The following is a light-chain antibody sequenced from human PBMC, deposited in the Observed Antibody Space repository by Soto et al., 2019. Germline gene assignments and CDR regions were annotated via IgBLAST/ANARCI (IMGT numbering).Light chain of an antibody. CDR1: QGISSY. CDR3: QQYNSYSQT. CDR2: AAS. V-gene: IGKV1-9*01. Sequence: IQFTQSPFSLSATVGNRVTITFRASQGISSYLAWYQQKPGKAPKLLIYAASTLQSGVPSRFSGSGSGTDFTLTISSLQPDDFATYYCQQYNSYSQTFGQGTKVDIK. J-gene: IGKJ1*01.